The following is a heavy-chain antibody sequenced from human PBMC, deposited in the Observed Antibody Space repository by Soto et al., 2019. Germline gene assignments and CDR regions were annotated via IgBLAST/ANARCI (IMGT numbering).Heavy chain of an antibody. CDR2: IGTAGDT. D-gene: IGHD2-8*01. J-gene: IGHJ6*03. CDR3: ARGPPGYCTNGVCFEAYMDV. Sequence: GGSLRLSCAASGFTFSSYDMHWVRQAPGKGLEWVSAIGTAGDTYYPGSVKGRFTISRENAKNSLYVQMNSLRAGDTAVYDCARGPPGYCTNGVCFEAYMDVWGKGTTVTVSS. CDR1: GFTFSSYD. V-gene: IGHV3-13*01.